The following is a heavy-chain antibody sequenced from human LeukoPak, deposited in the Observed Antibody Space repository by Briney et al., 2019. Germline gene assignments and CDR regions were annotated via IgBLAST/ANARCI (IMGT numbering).Heavy chain of an antibody. CDR2: ISSSGSTI. CDR3: AKFADYYGSGSYYKGYYFDY. CDR1: GFTFNSHE. V-gene: IGHV3-48*03. D-gene: IGHD3-10*01. Sequence: GGSLRLSCAASGFTFNSHEMNWVRQAPGKGLQWVSYISSSGSTIDYADSVKGRVTISRDNAKNSLYLQMNSLRTEDTAVYYCAKFADYYGSGSYYKGYYFDYWGQGTLVTVSS. J-gene: IGHJ4*02.